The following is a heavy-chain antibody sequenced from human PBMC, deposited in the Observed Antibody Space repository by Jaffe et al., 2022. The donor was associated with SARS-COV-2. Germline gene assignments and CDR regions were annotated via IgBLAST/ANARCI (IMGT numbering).Heavy chain of an antibody. D-gene: IGHD1-20*01. CDR1: GFTFSNAW. Sequence: EVQLVESGGGLVKPGGSLRLSCAASGFTFSNAWMSWVRQAPGKGLEWVGRIKSKTDGGTTDYAAPVKGRFTISRDDSKNTLYLQMNSLKTEDTAVYYCTTYWYNWNDIFPGYWGQGTLVTVSS. CDR3: TTYWYNWNDIFPGY. CDR2: IKSKTDGGTT. V-gene: IGHV3-15*01. J-gene: IGHJ4*02.